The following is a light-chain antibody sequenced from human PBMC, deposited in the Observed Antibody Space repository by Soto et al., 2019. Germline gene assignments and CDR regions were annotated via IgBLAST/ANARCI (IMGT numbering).Light chain of an antibody. CDR1: QSVSNN. Sequence: EIVMTQSPATLSASPGERATLSCRASQSVSNNLAWYQKKPGQAPRLLIYGASTRATGIPARFSGSGSGTEFTLTISSLQSEDFAFYYCQQYNSWWTFGQGTRVEIK. V-gene: IGKV3-15*01. CDR2: GAS. J-gene: IGKJ1*01. CDR3: QQYNSWWT.